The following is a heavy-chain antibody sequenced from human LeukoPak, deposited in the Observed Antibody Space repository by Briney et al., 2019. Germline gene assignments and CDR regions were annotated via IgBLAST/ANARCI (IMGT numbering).Heavy chain of an antibody. D-gene: IGHD3-3*01. CDR1: GGSLSSSSYY. CDR2: IYYSGST. CDR3: ARHVPDYYDFWSGSAFDI. J-gene: IGHJ3*02. Sequence: SETLSLTCTVSGGSLSSSSYYWGWIRQPPGTALGWIGSIYYSGSTYYNPSLESRVTISVDTSKNQFSLKLSSVTAADTAVYYCARHVPDYYDFWSGSAFDIWGQGTMVTVSS. V-gene: IGHV4-39*01.